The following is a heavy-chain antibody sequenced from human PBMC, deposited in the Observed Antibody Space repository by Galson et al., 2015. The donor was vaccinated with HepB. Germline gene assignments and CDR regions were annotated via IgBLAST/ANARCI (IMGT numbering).Heavy chain of an antibody. Sequence: SLRLSCAASGFTFSSAWMSWVRQAPGKGLERVGRIKSKADGETIDYAAPVKGRFIISRDDSKSTVYLQMNSLKTEDTAVYYCIADDSSGYYYGDFDYWGQGTLVTVSS. V-gene: IGHV3-15*01. CDR2: IKSKADGETI. CDR3: IADDSSGYYYGDFDY. CDR1: GFTFSSAW. J-gene: IGHJ4*02. D-gene: IGHD3-22*01.